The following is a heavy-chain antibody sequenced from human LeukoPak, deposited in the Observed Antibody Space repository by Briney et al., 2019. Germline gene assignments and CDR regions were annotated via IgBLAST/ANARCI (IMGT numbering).Heavy chain of an antibody. D-gene: IGHD2-2*01. J-gene: IGHJ6*03. V-gene: IGHV3-21*01. CDR2: ISSSSSYI. CDR1: GFTFSSYN. Sequence: GGSLRLSCAASGFTFSSYNMNWVRQAPGKGLEWVSSISSSSSYIYYTDSVKGRFTISRDNAKNSLYLQMNSLRAEDTAVYYCARDAPPSIVVVPAAINYYYYYMDVWGKGTTVTVSS. CDR3: ARDAPPSIVVVPAAINYYYYYMDV.